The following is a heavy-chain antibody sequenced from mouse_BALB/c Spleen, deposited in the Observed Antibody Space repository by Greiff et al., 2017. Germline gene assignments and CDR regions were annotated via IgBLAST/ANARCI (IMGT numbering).Heavy chain of an antibody. Sequence: EVKLVESGPELVKPGASVKISCKASGYTFTDYNMHWVKQSHGKSLEWIGYIYPYNGGTGYNQKFKSKATLTVDNSSSTAYMELRSLTSEDSAVYYCARGNYGSSSWFAYWGQGTLVTVSA. D-gene: IGHD1-1*01. CDR1: GYTFTDYN. J-gene: IGHJ3*01. V-gene: IGHV1S29*02. CDR3: ARGNYGSSSWFAY. CDR2: IYPYNGGT.